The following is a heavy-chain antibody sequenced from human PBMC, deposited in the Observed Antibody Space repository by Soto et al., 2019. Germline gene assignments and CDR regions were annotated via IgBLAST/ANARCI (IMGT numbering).Heavy chain of an antibody. Sequence: QITLKESGPTLVKPTQTLTLTCTFSGFSLSTSGVGVGWIRQPPGKALEWLALIYWDYDKRYSPSLKSRLTSTNDNSKNQVVLTMTNMDPVDTATYYCARSDYVWGSYRPCFDYWGQGTLVTVSS. CDR1: GFSLSTSGVG. CDR2: IYWDYDK. V-gene: IGHV2-5*02. CDR3: ARSDYVWGSYRPCFDY. J-gene: IGHJ4*02. D-gene: IGHD3-16*02.